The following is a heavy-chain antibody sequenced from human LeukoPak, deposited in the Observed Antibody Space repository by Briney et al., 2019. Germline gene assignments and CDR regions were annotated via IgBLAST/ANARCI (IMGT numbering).Heavy chain of an antibody. CDR2: ISGSGGSK. V-gene: IGHV3-23*01. D-gene: IGHD2-8*01. CDR3: AKADIVLMVYAIPYGMDV. CDR1: GFTFSSYA. J-gene: IGHJ6*02. Sequence: XGSLRLSCAASGFTFSSYAMSWVRQAXGKGLEWVSAISGSGGSKYYADSVKGRFTISRDNSKNTLYLQMNSLRAEDTAVYYCAKADIVLMVYAIPYGMDVWGQGTTVTVPS.